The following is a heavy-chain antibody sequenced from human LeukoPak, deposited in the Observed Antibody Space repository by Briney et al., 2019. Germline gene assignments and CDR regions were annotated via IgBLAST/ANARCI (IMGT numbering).Heavy chain of an antibody. D-gene: IGHD3-22*01. CDR1: GFTFSSYG. Sequence: GRSLRLSCAASGFTFSSYGMHWVRQAPGKGLEWVAVIWYDGSNKYYADSVKGRFTISRDNSKNTLYLQMNSLRAEDTAVYYCARDTTMIVVEYYFDYWGQGTLVTVSS. CDR2: IWYDGSNK. CDR3: ARDTTMIVVEYYFDY. V-gene: IGHV3-33*01. J-gene: IGHJ4*02.